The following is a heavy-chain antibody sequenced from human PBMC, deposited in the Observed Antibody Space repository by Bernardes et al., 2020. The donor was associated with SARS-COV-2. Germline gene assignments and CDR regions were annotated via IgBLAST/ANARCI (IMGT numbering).Heavy chain of an antibody. Sequence: GSLRLSCAASGFTFSSYWMSLVRQAPGKGLEWVANIKQDGSEKYYVDSVKGRFTISRDNAKNSLYLQMNSLRAEDTAVYYCARDEGYYDFWSGYYHQDYYYYGMDVWGQGTTVTVSS. J-gene: IGHJ6*02. CDR2: IKQDGSEK. CDR3: ARDEGYYDFWSGYYHQDYYYYGMDV. CDR1: GFTFSSYW. D-gene: IGHD3-3*01. V-gene: IGHV3-7*01.